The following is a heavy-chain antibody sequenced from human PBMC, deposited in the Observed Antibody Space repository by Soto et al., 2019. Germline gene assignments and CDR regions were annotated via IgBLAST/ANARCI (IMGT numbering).Heavy chain of an antibody. Sequence: EVQLLESGGGLVQPGGSLILSCAASGFTFSSYAMSWVRQAPGKGLEWVSAISGSGGSTYYADSVKGRFTISRDNSKNTLYLQMNSLRAEDTAVYYCAKSMSRDYEPYYYYGMDVWGQGTTVTVSS. D-gene: IGHD4-17*01. CDR3: AKSMSRDYEPYYYYGMDV. CDR1: GFTFSSYA. V-gene: IGHV3-23*01. J-gene: IGHJ6*02. CDR2: ISGSGGST.